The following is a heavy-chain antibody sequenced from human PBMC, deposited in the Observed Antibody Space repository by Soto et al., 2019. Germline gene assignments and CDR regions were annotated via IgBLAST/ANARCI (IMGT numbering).Heavy chain of an antibody. CDR3: AKGSGFLAGSPYYGMEV. D-gene: IGHD2-15*01. CDR2: ISWDGGST. Sequence: GGSLRLSCAASGFTFDDYTMHWVRQAPGKGLEWVSLISWDGGSTYYADSVKGRFTISRDNSKNSLYLQMNSLRTEDTALYYCAKGSGFLAGSPYYGMEVWGQGTTVNGSS. J-gene: IGHJ6*02. V-gene: IGHV3-43*01. CDR1: GFTFDDYT.